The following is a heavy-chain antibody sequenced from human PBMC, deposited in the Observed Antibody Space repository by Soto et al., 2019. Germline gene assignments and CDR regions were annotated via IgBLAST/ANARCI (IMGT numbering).Heavy chain of an antibody. D-gene: IGHD5-18*01. Sequence: PGGSLRLSCAASGFTFSSYAMHWVRQAPGKGLEWVAVISYDGSNKYYADSVKGRFTISRDNSKNTLYLQMNSLRAEDTAVYYCARSDGIQLWLSAPFFDYWGQGTLVTVSS. CDR3: ARSDGIQLWLSAPFFDY. CDR2: ISYDGSNK. CDR1: GFTFSSYA. J-gene: IGHJ4*02. V-gene: IGHV3-30-3*01.